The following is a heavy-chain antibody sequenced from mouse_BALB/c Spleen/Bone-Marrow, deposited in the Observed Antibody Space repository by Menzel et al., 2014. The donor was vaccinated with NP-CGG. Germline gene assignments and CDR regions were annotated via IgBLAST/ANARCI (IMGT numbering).Heavy chain of an antibody. Sequence: QVQLQQSGAEPVRTGTSGKASSKAYEYAFTNYLIEWVKQRPGQGLEWIGVINPGSGGTNYNEKFKGKATLTADNSSNPASMHLNSLTSDNSAVYFFARGG. CDR1: EYAFTNYL. V-gene: IGHV1-54*03. J-gene: IGHJ4*01. CDR2: INPGSGGT. CDR3: AR.